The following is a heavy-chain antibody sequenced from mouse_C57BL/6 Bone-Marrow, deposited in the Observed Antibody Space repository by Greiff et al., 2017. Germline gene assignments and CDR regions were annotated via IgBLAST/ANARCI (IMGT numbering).Heavy chain of an antibody. D-gene: IGHD1-1*01. CDR2: IWRGGST. CDR3: AKGYYGYYAMDY. V-gene: IGHV2-5*01. CDR1: GFSLTSYG. J-gene: IGHJ4*01. Sequence: VQLVESGPGLVQPSQSLSITCTVSGFSLTSYGVHWVRQSPGKGLEWLGVIWRGGSTDYNAAFMSRLSITKDNSKSQVFFKMNSLHADDTAIYYCAKGYYGYYAMDYWGQGTSVTVSS.